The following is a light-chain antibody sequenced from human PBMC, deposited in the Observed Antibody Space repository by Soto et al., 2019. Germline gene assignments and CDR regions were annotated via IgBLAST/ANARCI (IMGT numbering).Light chain of an antibody. Sequence: QSVLTQPPSASGTPGQRVAISFSGSTSNIGSNFAYWYQHFPGTAPKLLILRNTQRPSGVPDRFSASKSGTSASLAISGLRSEDEADYYCAAWDDSLKSVVFGGGTKLTVL. V-gene: IGLV1-47*01. CDR3: AAWDDSLKSVV. CDR1: TSNIGSNF. CDR2: RNT. J-gene: IGLJ2*01.